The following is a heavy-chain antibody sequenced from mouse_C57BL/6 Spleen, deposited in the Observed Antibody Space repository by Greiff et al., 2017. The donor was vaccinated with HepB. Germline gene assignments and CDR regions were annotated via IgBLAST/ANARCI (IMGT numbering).Heavy chain of an antibody. CDR2: INPYNGGT. J-gene: IGHJ1*03. V-gene: IGHV1-19*01. D-gene: IGHD1-1*01. CDR1: GYTFTDYY. CDR3: ASPFYYGSSYYWYFDV. Sequence: VQLQQSGPVLVKPGASVKMSCKASGYTFTDYYMNWVKQSHGKSLEWIGVINPYNGGTSYNQKFKGKATLTVDKSSSTAYMELNSLTSEDSAVYYCASPFYYGSSYYWYFDVWGTGTTVTVSS.